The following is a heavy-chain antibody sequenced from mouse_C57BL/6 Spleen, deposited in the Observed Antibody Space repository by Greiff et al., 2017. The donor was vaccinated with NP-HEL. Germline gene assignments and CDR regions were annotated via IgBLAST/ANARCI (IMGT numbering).Heavy chain of an antibody. CDR1: GFTFSSYA. D-gene: IGHD2-10*01. V-gene: IGHV5-9-1*02. CDR2: ISSGGDYI. J-gene: IGHJ4*01. Sequence: EVQGVESGEGLVKPGGSLKLSCAASGFTFSSYAMSWVRQTPEKRLEWVAYISSGGDYIYYADTVKGRFTISRDNARNTLYLQMSSLKSEDTAMYYCTRDSPYYGYAMDYWGQGTSVTVSS. CDR3: TRDSPYYGYAMDY.